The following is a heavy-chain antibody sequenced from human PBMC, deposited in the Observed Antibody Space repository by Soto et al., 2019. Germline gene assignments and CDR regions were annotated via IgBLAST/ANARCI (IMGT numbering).Heavy chain of an antibody. Sequence: PGGSLRLSCTASGFTFGDYAMSRFRQAPGKGLEWVSGISWSSGSIGYADSVKGRFTISRDNAKNSLYLQMNSLRAEDTALYYCAKDIDKFCSSTSCYEWSFDYWGQGTLVTVSS. CDR1: GFTFGDYA. CDR3: AKDIDKFCSSTSCYEWSFDY. CDR2: ISWSSGSI. J-gene: IGHJ4*02. V-gene: IGHV3-9*01. D-gene: IGHD2-2*01.